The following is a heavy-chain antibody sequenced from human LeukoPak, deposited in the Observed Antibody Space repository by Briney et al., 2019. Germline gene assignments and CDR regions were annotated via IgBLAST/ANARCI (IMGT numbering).Heavy chain of an antibody. Sequence: ASVKVSCEASGYTFTSYDINWVRQATGQGLEWMGWMNPNSGNTGYAQKFQGRVTITRNTSISTAYMELSSLRSEDTAVYYCARAVVPAAIDFDYWGQGTLVTVSS. CDR2: MNPNSGNT. D-gene: IGHD2-2*01. CDR1: GYTFTSYD. V-gene: IGHV1-8*03. CDR3: ARAVVPAAIDFDY. J-gene: IGHJ4*02.